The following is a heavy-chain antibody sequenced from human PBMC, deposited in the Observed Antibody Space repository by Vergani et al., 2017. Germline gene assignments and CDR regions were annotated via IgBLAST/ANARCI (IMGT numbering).Heavy chain of an antibody. CDR1: DSSIMTNPY. CDR3: ARHRGSGGVFPSSYFYGMDV. Sequence: QVQLQESGPGLVKPSETLTLTCDVSDSSIMTNPYWGWFRQSPGKGLEWIGCIHHSGDTHYNSSLKSRVSSSIVSSSKFSLSLTSVTAADTAIYYCARHRGSGGVFPSSYFYGMDVWGHGTTVTVSS. J-gene: IGHJ6*02. D-gene: IGHD3-10*01. V-gene: IGHV4-38-2*01. CDR2: IHHSGDT.